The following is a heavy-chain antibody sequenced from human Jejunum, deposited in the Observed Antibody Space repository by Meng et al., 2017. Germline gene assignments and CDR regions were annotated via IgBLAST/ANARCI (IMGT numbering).Heavy chain of an antibody. Sequence: QVQLQESGPGLGEPSETLSLTCTVSGGSLSPYYWSWIRQPPGKGLEWLGYISYSGSTNYSPSLKSRVTISVDTSKNHFSLNLNSVTAADTAVYYCARAYSDSWGYFDSWGQGSLVTVSS. J-gene: IGHJ4*02. CDR1: GGSLSPYY. D-gene: IGHD6-13*01. V-gene: IGHV4-59*01. CDR3: ARAYSDSWGYFDS. CDR2: ISYSGST.